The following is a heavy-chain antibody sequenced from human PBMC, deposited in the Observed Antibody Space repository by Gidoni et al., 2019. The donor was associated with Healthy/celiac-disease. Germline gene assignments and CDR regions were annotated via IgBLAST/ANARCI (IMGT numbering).Heavy chain of an antibody. CDR3: ARTPKVFGVVITYYYYYYGMDV. Sequence: QVQLQQWGAGLLKPSETLSLTCAVYGGSFSGYYWSWIRQPPGKGLEWIGEINHSGSTNYNPSLKSRVTISVDTSKNQFSLKRSSVTAADTAVYYCARTPKVFGVVITYYYYYYGMDVWGQGTTVTVSS. V-gene: IGHV4-34*01. CDR2: INHSGST. D-gene: IGHD3-3*01. CDR1: GGSFSGYY. J-gene: IGHJ6*02.